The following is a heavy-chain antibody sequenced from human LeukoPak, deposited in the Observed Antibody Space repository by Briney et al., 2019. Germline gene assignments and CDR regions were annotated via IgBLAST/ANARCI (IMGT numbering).Heavy chain of an antibody. V-gene: IGHV3-13*01. CDR2: IGTAGDT. CDR1: GFTFSSYD. CDR3: ASASPMVRGVPF. J-gene: IGHJ4*02. Sequence: GGSLRLSCAASGFTFSSYDMHWVRQATGKGLEWVSAIGTAGDTYYPGSVKGRFTISRENAKNSLYLQMNSLRAGDTAVYYCASASPMVRGVPFWGQGTLVTVSS. D-gene: IGHD3-10*01.